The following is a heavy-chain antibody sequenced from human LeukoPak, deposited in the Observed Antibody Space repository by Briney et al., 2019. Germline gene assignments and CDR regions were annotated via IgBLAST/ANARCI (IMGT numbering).Heavy chain of an antibody. J-gene: IGHJ4*02. Sequence: GESLKISCQGSGYIFTNYWVAWVRQVPGEGPECMGIINPGDSETTYSPSFQGQVTISADKSISTAYLQWSSLKASDTAMYYCARIFGGYKTGPNDYWGQGTLVTVSS. V-gene: IGHV5-51*01. CDR1: GYIFTNYW. CDR2: INPGDSET. CDR3: ARIFGGYKTGPNDY. D-gene: IGHD1-14*01.